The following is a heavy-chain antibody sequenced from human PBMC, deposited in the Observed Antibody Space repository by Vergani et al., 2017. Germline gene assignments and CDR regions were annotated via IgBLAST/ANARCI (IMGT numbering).Heavy chain of an antibody. J-gene: IGHJ3*02. CDR1: GGSISSYY. CDR2: IYYSGST. D-gene: IGHD3-3*01. V-gene: IGHV4-59*01. Sequence: QVQLQESGPGLVKPSETLSLTCTVSGGSISSYYWSWIRQPPGKGLEWIGYIYYSGSTNYNPSLKSPVTISVDTSKNQFSLKLSSVTAADTAVYYCAKVYYDFWSGYYTRAFDIWGQGTMVTVSS. CDR3: AKVYYDFWSGYYTRAFDI.